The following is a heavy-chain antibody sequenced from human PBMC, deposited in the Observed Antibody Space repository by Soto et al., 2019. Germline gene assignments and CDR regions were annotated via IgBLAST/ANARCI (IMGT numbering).Heavy chain of an antibody. CDR1: GFIFSSYE. Sequence: GGSLRLSCAASGFIFSSYEMSWVRQAPGKGLEWVSYISNSGSTIYYADSVEGRFTISRDNTKNSLTLQMDSLRAEDTAVYYCARDLWSGYAFPWGQGTLVTVFS. J-gene: IGHJ5*02. D-gene: IGHD3-3*01. V-gene: IGHV3-48*03. CDR3: ARDLWSGYAFP. CDR2: ISNSGSTI.